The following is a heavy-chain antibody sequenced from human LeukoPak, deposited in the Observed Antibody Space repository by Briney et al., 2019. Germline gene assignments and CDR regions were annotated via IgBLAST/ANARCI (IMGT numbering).Heavy chain of an antibody. V-gene: IGHV1-2*06. D-gene: IGHD3-10*01. Sequence: ASVKVSCKASGYTFTGYYMHRVRQAPGQGLEWMGRINPNSGGTNYAQKFQGRVTMTRDTSISTAYMELSRLRSDDTAVYYCARGYMVRGVIITFDYWGQGTLVTVSS. J-gene: IGHJ4*02. CDR1: GYTFTGYY. CDR3: ARGYMVRGVIITFDY. CDR2: INPNSGGT.